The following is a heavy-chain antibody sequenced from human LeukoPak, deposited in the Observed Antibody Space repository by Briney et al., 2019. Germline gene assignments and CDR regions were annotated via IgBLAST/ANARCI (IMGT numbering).Heavy chain of an antibody. J-gene: IGHJ6*03. CDR2: IYHSGGT. CDR3: ARVNYYYYYMDV. Sequence: PSGTLSLTCAVSGGSISSSNWWSWVRQPPGKGLEWIGEIYHSGGTNYNPSLKSRATMSVDTSKNQFSLKLSSVTAADTAVYYCARVNYYYYYMDVWGKGTTVTISS. CDR1: GGSISSSNW. V-gene: IGHV4-4*02.